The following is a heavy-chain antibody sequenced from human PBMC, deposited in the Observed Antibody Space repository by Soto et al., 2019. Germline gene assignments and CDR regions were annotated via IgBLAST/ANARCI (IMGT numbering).Heavy chain of an antibody. CDR2: IYYSGHI. D-gene: IGHD7-27*01. V-gene: IGHV4-59*08. Sequence: QVQLQESGPGLVKPSETLSLTCNVSGASITTYYWSWIRQPPGKGLEWIGYIYYSGHINYNPSLKSRVTISVDTSKNQCSLKLSSVTAADTAVYDCARHGATNWGGFFVSWGLGTLVSVSS. CDR3: ARHGATNWGGFFVS. J-gene: IGHJ4*02. CDR1: GASITTYY.